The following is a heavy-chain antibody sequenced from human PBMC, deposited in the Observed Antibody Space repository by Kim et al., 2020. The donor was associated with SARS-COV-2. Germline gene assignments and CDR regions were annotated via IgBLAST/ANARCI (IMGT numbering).Heavy chain of an antibody. CDR3: ARGIAANL. J-gene: IGHJ5*02. CDR2: IKQDGSEK. D-gene: IGHD6-13*01. CDR1: GFTLSGYW. V-gene: IGHV3-7*03. Sequence: GGSLRLSCAASGFTLSGYWMSWVRQAPGKGLEWVANIKQDGSEKYYVDSVKGRFTISRDNAKKSLYLQMNSLRAEETAVYYCARGIAANLWGAGTLVTVSP.